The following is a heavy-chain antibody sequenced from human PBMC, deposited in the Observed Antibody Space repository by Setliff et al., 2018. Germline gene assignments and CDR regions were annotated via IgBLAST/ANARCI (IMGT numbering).Heavy chain of an antibody. CDR1: GFSFSSYS. V-gene: IGHV3-48*04. Sequence: GGSLRLSCAASGFSFSSYSMNWVRQAPGKGLEWVSYISSSSSPISYADSVKGRFTVSRDNAKNSLYLHMNSLRAEDTAVYYCAKVGIFGGGYFDFWGQGTLVTVSS. CDR3: AKVGIFGGGYFDF. CDR2: ISSSSSPI. D-gene: IGHD3-3*01. J-gene: IGHJ4*02.